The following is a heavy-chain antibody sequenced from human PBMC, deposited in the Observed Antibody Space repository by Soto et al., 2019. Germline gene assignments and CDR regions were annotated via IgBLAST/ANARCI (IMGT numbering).Heavy chain of an antibody. J-gene: IGHJ3*02. CDR2: ISAYNGNI. CDR3: ARGPYYYDSSGYRPTDAFDI. D-gene: IGHD3-22*01. V-gene: IGHV1-18*01. CDR1: GYIFTNYG. Sequence: QVQLVQSGAEVKKPGASVKVSCKASGYIFTNYGISWVRQAPGQGLEWMGWISAYNGNIKYAQKLQGRVTMTTDTSTSTDYMELRSLKSDDTAVYYCARGPYYYDSSGYRPTDAFDIWGQGTMVTVSS.